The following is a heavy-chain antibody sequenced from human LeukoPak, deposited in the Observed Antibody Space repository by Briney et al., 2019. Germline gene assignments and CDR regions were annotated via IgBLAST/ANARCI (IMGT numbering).Heavy chain of an antibody. J-gene: IGHJ3*02. V-gene: IGHV1-46*01. D-gene: IGHD2-2*02. CDR2: INPSGGST. CDR1: GYTFTSYY. CDR3: ARDRGSVPAAILDAFDI. Sequence: GASVKVSCKASGYTFTSYYMHWVRQAPGQGLEWMGIINPSGGSTSYAQKFQGRVTMTRDTSTSTVYMELSSLRSEDTAVYYCARDRGSVPAAILDAFDIWGQGTTVTVSS.